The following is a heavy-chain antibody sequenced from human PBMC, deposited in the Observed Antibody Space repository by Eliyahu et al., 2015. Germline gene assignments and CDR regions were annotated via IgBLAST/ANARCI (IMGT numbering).Heavy chain of an antibody. D-gene: IGHD3-9*01. CDR2: IYPGDSDT. J-gene: IGHJ1*01. CDR1: XYSFTSYW. CDR3: ATSSHYDILTGWGEYFQH. Sequence: EVQLVQSGAEVKKPGESLKISCKGSXYSFTSYWIGWVRXMPGKGLEWMGIIYPGDSDTRYSPSFQGQVTISADKSISTAYLQWSSLKASDTAMYYCATSSHYDILTGWGEYFQHWGQGTLVTVSS. V-gene: IGHV5-51*01.